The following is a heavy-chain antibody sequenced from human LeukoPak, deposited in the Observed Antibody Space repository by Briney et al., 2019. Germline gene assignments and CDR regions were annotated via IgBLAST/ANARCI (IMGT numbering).Heavy chain of an antibody. D-gene: IGHD2/OR15-2a*01. CDR3: ARPPTFDKDAFDI. J-gene: IGHJ3*02. Sequence: DSVKVSCKASGYTFTGYYMHWVRQAPGQGLEWMGWINPNSGSTNYAQKFQGRVTMTRDTSISTAYMELSRLRSDDTAVYYCARPPTFDKDAFDIWGQGTMVTVS. V-gene: IGHV1-2*02. CDR2: INPNSGST. CDR1: GYTFTGYY.